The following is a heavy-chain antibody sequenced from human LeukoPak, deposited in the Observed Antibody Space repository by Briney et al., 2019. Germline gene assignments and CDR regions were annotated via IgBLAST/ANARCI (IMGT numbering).Heavy chain of an antibody. CDR3: ATDRDGTDWGNYRLHY. J-gene: IGHJ4*02. CDR1: GFTFSSYW. V-gene: IGHV3-7*01. CDR2: INHDGSEK. Sequence: PGGSLRLSCAASGFTFSSYWMIWVRQPPGKGLEWVANINHDGSEKNYVDSVKGRFTFSRDNAKNSLYLQMNSLRVDDTAVYYCATDRDGTDWGNYRLHYWGQGTLVTVSS. D-gene: IGHD3-16*02.